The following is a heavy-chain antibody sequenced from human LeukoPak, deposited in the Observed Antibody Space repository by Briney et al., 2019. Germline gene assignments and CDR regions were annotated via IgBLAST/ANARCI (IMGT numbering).Heavy chain of an antibody. D-gene: IGHD5-18*01. J-gene: IGHJ6*02. Sequence: PGGSLRLSCTASGFTFGDHAMSWVRQTPGKGLEWVGFIRSKTYRGTTEYAASVKGRFTISRDDSKSITYLQMNRLKTEDTAVYYCSRGPIHLWLYDSMDVWGQGTTVTVSS. V-gene: IGHV3-49*04. CDR1: GFTFGDHA. CDR3: SRGPIHLWLYDSMDV. CDR2: IRSKTYRGTT.